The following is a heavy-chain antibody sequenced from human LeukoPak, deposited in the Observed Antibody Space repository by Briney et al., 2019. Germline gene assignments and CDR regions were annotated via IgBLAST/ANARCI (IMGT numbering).Heavy chain of an antibody. CDR2: VYYSGST. CDR3: ARVNYYGSGTYLWFDP. J-gene: IGHJ5*02. V-gene: IGHV4-59*12. D-gene: IGHD3-10*01. CDR1: GGSISSYY. Sequence: PSETLSLTCTVSGGSISSYYWSWIRQPPGKGLEGIGYVYYSGSTNYNPSLKSRVTISLDRPKNQFSLKLTSVTAADTAVYYCARVNYYGSGTYLWFDPWGHGTLVTVSS.